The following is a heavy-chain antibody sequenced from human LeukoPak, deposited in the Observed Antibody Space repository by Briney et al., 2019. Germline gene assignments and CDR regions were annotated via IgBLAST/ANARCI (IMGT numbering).Heavy chain of an antibody. CDR3: AKVGGYSYGYNWFDP. J-gene: IGHJ5*02. Sequence: GGSLRLSCAASGFTFSSYAMSWVRQAPGKGLEWVSAISGSGGSTYYADSVKGRFTISRDNSKNALYLQMNSLRAEDTAVYYCAKVGGYSYGYNWFDPWGQGTLVTVSS. CDR2: ISGSGGST. CDR1: GFTFSSYA. D-gene: IGHD5-18*01. V-gene: IGHV3-23*01.